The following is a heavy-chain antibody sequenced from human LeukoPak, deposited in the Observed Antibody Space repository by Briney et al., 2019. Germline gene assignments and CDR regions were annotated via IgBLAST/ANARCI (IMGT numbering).Heavy chain of an antibody. V-gene: IGHV4-59*01. Sequence: SETLSLTCTVSGGSISSYYWSWIRQPPGKGLEWIGYIYYSGSTNYNPSLKSRVTISVDTSKNQFSLKLSSVTAADTAVYYCARELLWFGEFGTLDVWGKGTTVTISS. CDR2: IYYSGST. CDR1: GGSISSYY. D-gene: IGHD3-10*01. CDR3: ARELLWFGEFGTLDV. J-gene: IGHJ6*04.